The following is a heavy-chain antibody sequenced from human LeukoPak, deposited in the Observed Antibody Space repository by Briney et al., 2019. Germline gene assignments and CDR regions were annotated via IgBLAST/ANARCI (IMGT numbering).Heavy chain of an antibody. J-gene: IGHJ4*02. CDR3: ARVRDQYYYDSSGYYLFDY. CDR1: GGSISSSSYY. D-gene: IGHD3-22*01. CDR2: IYYSGST. V-gene: IGHV4-39*07. Sequence: SETLSLTRTVSGGSISSSSYYWGWIRQPPGKGLEWIGSIYYSGSTYYNPSLKSRVTISVDTSKNQFSLKLSSVTAADTAVYYCARVRDQYYYDSSGYYLFDYWGQGTLVTVSS.